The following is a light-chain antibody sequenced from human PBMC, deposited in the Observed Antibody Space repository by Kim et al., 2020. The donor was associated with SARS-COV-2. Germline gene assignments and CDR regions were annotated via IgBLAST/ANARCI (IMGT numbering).Light chain of an antibody. CDR2: GKN. CDR3: NSRDSSGNHYV. V-gene: IGLV3-19*01. J-gene: IGLJ1*01. Sequence: LGQTVRIPCQGDSLRSYYASWYQQKPGQAPVLVIYGKNNRPSGIPDRFSGSSSGNTASLTITGAQAEDEADYYCNSRDSSGNHYVFGTGTKVTVL. CDR1: SLRSYY.